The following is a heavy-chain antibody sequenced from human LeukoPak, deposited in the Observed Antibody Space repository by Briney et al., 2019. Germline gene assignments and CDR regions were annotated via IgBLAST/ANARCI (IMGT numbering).Heavy chain of an antibody. CDR3: AKKIHGIAVPGVNDAFDI. D-gene: IGHD6-19*01. V-gene: IGHV3-23*01. J-gene: IGHJ3*02. Sequence: GSLRLSCAASGFTVSSNYMSWVRQAPGKGLEWVSDISGSGGSTYYADSVKGRFTISRDNSKNTLYLQMNSLRAEDTAVYYCAKKIHGIAVPGVNDAFDIWGQGTMVTVSS. CDR1: GFTVSSNY. CDR2: ISGSGGST.